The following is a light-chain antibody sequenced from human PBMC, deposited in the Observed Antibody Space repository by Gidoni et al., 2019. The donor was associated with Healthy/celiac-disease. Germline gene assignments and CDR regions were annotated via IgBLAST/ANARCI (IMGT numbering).Light chain of an antibody. V-gene: IGLV3-25*03. CDR1: ALPKQY. Sequence: SYELTQPPSVSVSPGQTARITCSGAALPKQYAYWYQQKPGQAPVLVIYKDSERPSGIPERFSGSSSGTTVTLTSSGVQAEDEADYYCQSADSSGTHVVFGGGTKLTVL. CDR3: QSADSSGTHVV. CDR2: KDS. J-gene: IGLJ2*01.